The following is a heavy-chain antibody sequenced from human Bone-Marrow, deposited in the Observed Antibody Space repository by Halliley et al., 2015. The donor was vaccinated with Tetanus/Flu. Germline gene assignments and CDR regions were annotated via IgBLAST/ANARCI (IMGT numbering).Heavy chain of an antibody. CDR3: AGGSGWIMAV. D-gene: IGHD6-19*01. V-gene: IGHV3-7*03. CDR1: GSTFRNLW. Sequence: SLRLSCAASGSTFRNLWMSWVRQIPGKGLEWMADINEDGSEINYVDSVKGRFTISRDNAKNSVDLQMNSLGVEDSAVYYCAGGSGWIMAVWGQGTTVPVSS. J-gene: IGHJ6*02. CDR2: INEDGSEI.